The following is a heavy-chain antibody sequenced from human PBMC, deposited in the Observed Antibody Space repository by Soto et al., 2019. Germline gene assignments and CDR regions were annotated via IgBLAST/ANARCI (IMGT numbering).Heavy chain of an antibody. Sequence: SETLSHSCTVSGGSMSSGDYYLSWIRQPPGKGLEWIGYIYYSGSTYYNPSLKSRVTISVDTSKNQFSLKLSSVTAADTAVYYCAREQVGATYYDGMDVWVQGTSVT. CDR1: GGSMSSGDYY. J-gene: IGHJ6*01. CDR2: IYYSGST. D-gene: IGHD1-26*01. CDR3: AREQVGATYYDGMDV. V-gene: IGHV4-30-4*01.